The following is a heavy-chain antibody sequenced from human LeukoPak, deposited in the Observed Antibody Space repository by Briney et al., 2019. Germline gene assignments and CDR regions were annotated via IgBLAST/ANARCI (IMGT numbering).Heavy chain of an antibody. J-gene: IGHJ4*02. CDR3: ASRIFRDCIDY. V-gene: IGHV4-34*01. CDR1: GGSFSGYY. CDR2: INHSGST. Sequence: SETLSLTCAVFGGSFSGYYWRWIRQPPGKGLEWIGRINHSGSTYDNTTLKSRVTIPEGTSKKQFSLKVSSVNAAATAGFYCASRIFRDCIDYWGEGTLVTVSS. D-gene: IGHD3-3*02.